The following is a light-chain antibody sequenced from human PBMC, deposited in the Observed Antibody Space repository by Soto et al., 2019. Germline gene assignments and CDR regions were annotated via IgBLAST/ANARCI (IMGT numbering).Light chain of an antibody. CDR1: SFNIGAGYE. Sequence: QSVLTQPPSVSEAPGQRVTISCTGSSFNIGAGYEAHWYQQLPGTAPKLLIYENNNRPSGVPDRFSGSKSGTSASLAITGLQAEDEAEYYCQSYDSSLSGYVFGTGTKVTVL. CDR2: ENN. J-gene: IGLJ1*01. V-gene: IGLV1-40*01. CDR3: QSYDSSLSGYV.